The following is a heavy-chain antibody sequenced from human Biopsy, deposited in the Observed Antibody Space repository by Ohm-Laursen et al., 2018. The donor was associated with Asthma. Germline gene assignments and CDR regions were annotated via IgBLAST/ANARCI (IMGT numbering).Heavy chain of an antibody. V-gene: IGHV1-69*13. J-gene: IGHJ6*02. Sequence: SVKVSCKASGYTFIGFHIHWMRQAPGQGLEWMGGIMAVFGTANYAQKFQGRVTITADESTSTAYMELSSLRSEDTAVYYCARSQVGYSSGWSLLLKKFYYSGLDVWGQGTTVTVSS. D-gene: IGHD6-19*01. CDR1: GYTFIGFH. CDR3: ARSQVGYSSGWSLLLKKFYYSGLDV. CDR2: IMAVFGTA.